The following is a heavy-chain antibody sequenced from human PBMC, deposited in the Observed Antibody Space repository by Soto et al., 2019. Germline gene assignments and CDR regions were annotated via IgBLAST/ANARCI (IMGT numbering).Heavy chain of an antibody. V-gene: IGHV4-59*08. CDR1: GGSISSYY. CDR2: IYYSGST. D-gene: IGHD3-10*01. J-gene: IGHJ6*02. CDR3: ARNLTPDYYGSPAYYGMDV. Sequence: SETLSLTCTVSGGSISSYYWSWIRQPPGKGLEWIGYIYYSGSTNYNPSLKSRVTISVDTSKNQFSLKLSSVTAADTAVYYCARNLTPDYYGSPAYYGMDVWGQGTTVTVSS.